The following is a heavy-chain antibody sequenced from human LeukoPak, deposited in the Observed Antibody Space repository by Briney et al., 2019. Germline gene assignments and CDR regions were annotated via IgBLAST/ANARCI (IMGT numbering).Heavy chain of an antibody. Sequence: GGSLRLSCAASGFTFSSYEMNWVRQAPGKGLEWVSYISSSGSTIYYADSVKGRFTISRDNAKNSLYLQMTSLRAEDTAVYYCASALSDYYGSGSSDYWGQGTLVTVSS. CDR3: ASALSDYYGSGSSDY. J-gene: IGHJ4*02. D-gene: IGHD3-10*01. CDR2: ISSSGSTI. CDR1: GFTFSSYE. V-gene: IGHV3-48*03.